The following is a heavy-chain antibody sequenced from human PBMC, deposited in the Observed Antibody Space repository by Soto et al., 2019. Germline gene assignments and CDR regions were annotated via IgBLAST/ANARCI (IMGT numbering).Heavy chain of an antibody. J-gene: IGHJ2*01. Sequence: VASVKVSCKVSGYTLTELSMHWVRQAPGKGLEWMGGFDPENGETLYAQKFQGRVTMTEDTSADTAYMELSSLRSEDTAVYYCTTSITMVVVGAWHFDLWGRGTLVTVSS. V-gene: IGHV1-24*01. CDR1: GYTLTELS. D-gene: IGHD3-22*01. CDR3: TTSITMVVVGAWHFDL. CDR2: FDPENGET.